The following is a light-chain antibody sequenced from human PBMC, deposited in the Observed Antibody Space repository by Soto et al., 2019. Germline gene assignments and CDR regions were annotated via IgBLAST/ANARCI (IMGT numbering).Light chain of an antibody. CDR3: QVWDSSSDHVV. CDR1: NIGSKS. Sequence: VLTQPPSVSVAPGQTARIPCGGNNIGSKSVNWYQHKPGQAPVLVVYDDSDRPSGIPDRFSGSNSGNTATLTISRVEVGDEADYYCQVWDSSSDHVVFGGGTKLTVL. CDR2: DDS. J-gene: IGLJ2*01. V-gene: IGLV3-21*02.